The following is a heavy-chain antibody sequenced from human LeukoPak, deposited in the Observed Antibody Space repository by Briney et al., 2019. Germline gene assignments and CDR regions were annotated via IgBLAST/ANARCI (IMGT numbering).Heavy chain of an antibody. D-gene: IGHD6-19*01. CDR2: IYPGDSDT. J-gene: IGHJ5*02. V-gene: IGHV5-51*01. CDR3: ARRSSSAWPFDP. CDR1: GYSFTSYW. Sequence: GESLKISCKGSGYSFTSYWFGLVRQMPGKGLEGMGVIYPGDSDTRYNPSSQDQVTISADTSISTAYLQWSSLKASDTAMYYCARRSSSAWPFDPWGQGTLVTVSS.